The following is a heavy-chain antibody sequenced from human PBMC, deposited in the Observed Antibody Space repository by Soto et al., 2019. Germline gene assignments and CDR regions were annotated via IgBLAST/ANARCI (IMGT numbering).Heavy chain of an antibody. CDR1: GYTFTSYD. CDR2: MNPNSGNT. V-gene: IGHV1-8*01. CDR3: ARERSAAGTGWFDP. Sequence: QGQLVQSGAEVKKSGASVKVSCKASGYTFTSYDINWVRQATGQGLEWMGWMNPNSGNTGYAQKFQGSVTMTRNTSISTAYMQLSSLRYEDPAVYYCARERSAAGTGWFDPWGQGTLVTVSS. J-gene: IGHJ5*02. D-gene: IGHD6-13*01.